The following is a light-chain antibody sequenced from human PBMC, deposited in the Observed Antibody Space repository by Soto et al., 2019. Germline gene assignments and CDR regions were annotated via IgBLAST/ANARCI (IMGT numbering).Light chain of an antibody. CDR1: SSDVGSYDY. CDR3: SSYSHTNTVV. Sequence: QSALTQVASVSGSPGPSITISCTGTSSDVGSYDYVSWYQQHPGKAPKHMIYNVNYRPSGVSNRFSGSKSGNTASLNISGLQAEDEANYCCSSYSHTNTVVFGGGTELTVL. V-gene: IGLV2-14*03. J-gene: IGLJ2*01. CDR2: NVN.